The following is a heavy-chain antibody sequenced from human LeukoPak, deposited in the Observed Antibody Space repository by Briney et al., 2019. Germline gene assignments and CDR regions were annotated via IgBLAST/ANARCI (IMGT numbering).Heavy chain of an antibody. CDR2: INNNGGST. CDR1: GFSFSTYW. CDR3: ARGDGDYEAFDI. Sequence: GGSLRLSCVASGFSFSTYWMHWVRQAPGKGLVWVSRINNNGGSTNYADSVKGRFTISRDNAKNTLYLQMNSLRDEDTAVYYCARGDGDYEAFDIWGQGTMVTVSS. J-gene: IGHJ3*02. D-gene: IGHD4-17*01. V-gene: IGHV3-74*01.